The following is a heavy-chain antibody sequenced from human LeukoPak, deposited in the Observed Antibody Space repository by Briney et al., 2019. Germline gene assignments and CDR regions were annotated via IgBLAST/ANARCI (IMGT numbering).Heavy chain of an antibody. CDR3: ARDSIAASGMIDY. CDR2: IYTSGST. V-gene: IGHV4-61*02. D-gene: IGHD6-13*01. J-gene: IGHJ4*02. Sequence: SETMSLTCIVSTRSLSSGRYYWDWLRQPAGRGLEWFARIYTSGSTNYNPSLKSRVTISVDTSKNQFSLKLSSVTAADTAVYYCARDSIAASGMIDYWGQGTLVTVSS. CDR1: TRSLSSGRYY.